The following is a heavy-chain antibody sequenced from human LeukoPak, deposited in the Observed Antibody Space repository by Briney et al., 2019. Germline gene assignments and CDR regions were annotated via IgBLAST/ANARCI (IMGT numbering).Heavy chain of an antibody. V-gene: IGHV4-39*07. Sequence: PSETLSLTCTVSGGSISSGGYYWSWIRQPPGKGLEWIGEINHSGSTNYNPSLKSRVTISVDTSKNQFSLKLSSVTAADTAVYYCARGGGSLRYYYFDYWGQGTLVTVSS. CDR2: INHSGST. D-gene: IGHD1-26*01. J-gene: IGHJ4*02. CDR3: ARGGGSLRYYYFDY. CDR1: GGSISSGGYY.